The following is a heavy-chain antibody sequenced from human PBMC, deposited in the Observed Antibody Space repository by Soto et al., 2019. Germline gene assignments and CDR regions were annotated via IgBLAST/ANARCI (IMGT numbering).Heavy chain of an antibody. CDR1: GGSISSDY. D-gene: IGHD6-19*01. CDR2: IYYSGST. V-gene: IGHV4-59*01. J-gene: IGHJ4*02. Sequence: SETLSLTCTVSGGSISSDYWSWIRQPPGKGLEWIGYIYYSGSTNYNPSLKSRVTISVDTSKNQFSLKLSSVTAADTAVYYCAGASSGWYDYFDYWGQGTLVTVSS. CDR3: AGASSGWYDYFDY.